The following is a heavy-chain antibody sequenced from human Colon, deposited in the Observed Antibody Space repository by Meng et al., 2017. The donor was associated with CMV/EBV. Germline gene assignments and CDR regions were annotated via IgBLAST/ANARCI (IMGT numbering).Heavy chain of an antibody. CDR1: GFTFSNYA. CDR2: VSSSGEST. D-gene: IGHD2-2*03. V-gene: IGHV3-23*01. CDR3: AKIAGYCSSATCLDS. J-gene: IGHJ4*02. Sequence: VKQLELGGGLVQPGGSLRLSCAASGFTFSNYAMSWVRQAPGKGLEWVSTVSSSGESTYYADSVMGQFTISKDNSKNTMSLQMNSLRAEDTAVYYCAKIAGYCSSATCLDSWGQGTLVTVSS.